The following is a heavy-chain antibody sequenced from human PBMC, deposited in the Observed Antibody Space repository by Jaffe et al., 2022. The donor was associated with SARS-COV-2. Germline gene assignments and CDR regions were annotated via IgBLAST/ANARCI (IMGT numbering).Heavy chain of an antibody. CDR1: GFTFSSYS. CDR3: ARDRGGADQWLFLLRNYGMDV. CDR2: ISSSSSYI. V-gene: IGHV3-21*01. J-gene: IGHJ6*02. Sequence: EVQLVESGGGLVKPGGSLRLSCAASGFTFSSYSMNWVRQAPGKGLEWVSSISSSSSYIYYADSVKGRFTISRDNAKNSLYLQMNSLRAEDTAVYYCARDRGGADQWLFLLRNYGMDVWGQGTTVTVSS. D-gene: IGHD6-19*01.